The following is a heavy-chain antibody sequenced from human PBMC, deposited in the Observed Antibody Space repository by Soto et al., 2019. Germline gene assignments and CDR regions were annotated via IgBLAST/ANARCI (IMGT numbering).Heavy chain of an antibody. CDR3: AKIVLSVLDDGRHESGAYYEGFDF. Sequence: QVQLVESGGGVVQPGRSLRLSCAASGFTFSSYGMHWVRQAPGKGLEWVAVISYEGTEKYYADSVKGRFTISRDNSKNTLSLQMNSLRAEDTAVYYCAKIVLSVLDDGRHESGAYYEGFDFWGQGTLVTVSS. D-gene: IGHD3-22*01. CDR1: GFTFSSYG. CDR2: ISYEGTEK. J-gene: IGHJ4*02. V-gene: IGHV3-30*18.